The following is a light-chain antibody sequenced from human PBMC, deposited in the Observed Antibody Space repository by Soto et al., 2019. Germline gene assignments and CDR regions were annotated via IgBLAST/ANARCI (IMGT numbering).Light chain of an antibody. CDR1: QTISSW. V-gene: IGKV1-5*03. Sequence: IKMTQSPSTLSAPMGDRVTITCRASQTISSWLAWYQQKPGKAPKLLIYKASTLESAVPSRFSGTGSGTEFTLTISGLQPEDFATYYCQQYNSYSQTFGQGTKVDI. J-gene: IGKJ1*01. CDR2: KAS. CDR3: QQYNSYSQT.